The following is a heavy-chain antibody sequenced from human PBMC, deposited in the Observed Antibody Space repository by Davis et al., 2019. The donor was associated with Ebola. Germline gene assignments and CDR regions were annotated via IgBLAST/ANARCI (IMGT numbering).Heavy chain of an antibody. J-gene: IGHJ4*02. CDR2: ISVDSGTT. V-gene: IGHV3-23*01. CDR1: RFTCSSYA. D-gene: IGHD1-26*01. Sequence: GESLKISCAASRFTCSSYAMSCVRQAPGKGLEWVSTISVDSGTTHYADSVKGRFTISRDNSKSTLFLQMNSLRDDDTAIYYCTKYIVGITRSFDYWGQGTLVTVSS. CDR3: TKYIVGITRSFDY.